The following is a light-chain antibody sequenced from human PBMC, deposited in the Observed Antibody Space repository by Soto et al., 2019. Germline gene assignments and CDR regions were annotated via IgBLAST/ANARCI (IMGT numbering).Light chain of an antibody. CDR1: QSVSNN. Sequence: IVLKMSPGTLSLSQGERATLSCRASQSVSNNYLAWYQQKPGQAPRLLIYGASTRAAGIPARFSGSGSGTEFTLTISSLQSEDFAVYYCQQYDNWPRTFGQGTKVDNK. J-gene: IGKJ1*01. V-gene: IGKV3-15*01. CDR3: QQYDNWPRT. CDR2: GAS.